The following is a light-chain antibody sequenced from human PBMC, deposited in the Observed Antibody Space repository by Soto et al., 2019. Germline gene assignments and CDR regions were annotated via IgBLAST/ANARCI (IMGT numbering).Light chain of an antibody. V-gene: IGKV1-5*03. CDR3: QQYNSYPIT. CDR2: KAS. J-gene: IGKJ2*01. CDR1: QSISSW. Sequence: DIQMTQSPSTLYASVGDRVTITCRASQSISSWLAWYQQKPGKAPKLLIYKASSLESGVPSRFSGSRSGTEFTLTISSLQPDDFATYYCQQYNSYPITFGQGTKLEIK.